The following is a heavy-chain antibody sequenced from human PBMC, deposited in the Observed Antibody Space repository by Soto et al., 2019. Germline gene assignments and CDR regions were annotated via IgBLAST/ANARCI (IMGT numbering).Heavy chain of an antibody. Sequence: QVQLRESGPGLMRPSQTLSLTCTVSGASVTSTGYYWTWIRQSPGKGLEWLGYISHNGNADYSPSLETLLSISLDSSKNQFSLKVNSVSAADTAIYFCARVSAVSAEYYFDYWGQGALVTVSS. D-gene: IGHD6-19*01. CDR2: ISHNGNA. CDR3: ARVSAVSAEYYFDY. CDR1: GASVTSTGYY. J-gene: IGHJ4*02. V-gene: IGHV4-30-4*01.